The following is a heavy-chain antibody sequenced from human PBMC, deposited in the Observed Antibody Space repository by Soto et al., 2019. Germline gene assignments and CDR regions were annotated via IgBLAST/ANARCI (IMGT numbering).Heavy chain of an antibody. D-gene: IGHD3-16*02. CDR2: VYNSGST. CDR1: GDSITSYN. CDR3: ARRYRGHLAY. Sequence: SETLSLTCTVSGDSITSYNWNWLRQPPGKALEWIGYVYNSGSTNYNPSLKSRVTISVDTSKNQFSLKLNSVTAADTAVYYCARRYRGHLAYWGQGTLVTVSS. V-gene: IGHV4-59*01. J-gene: IGHJ4*02.